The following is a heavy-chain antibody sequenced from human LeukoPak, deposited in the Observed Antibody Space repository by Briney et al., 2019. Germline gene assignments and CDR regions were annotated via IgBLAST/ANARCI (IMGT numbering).Heavy chain of an antibody. CDR3: ASPRVGATAFDI. J-gene: IGHJ3*02. D-gene: IGHD1-26*01. CDR2: ISAYNGNT. V-gene: IGHV1-18*01. Sequence: VASVKVSCKASGYTFTSYGISWVRQAPGQGLEWMGWISAYNGNTNYAQKLQGRVTMTTDTSASTAYMELRSLRSDDTAVYYCASPRVGATAFDIWGQGTLVTVSS. CDR1: GYTFTSYG.